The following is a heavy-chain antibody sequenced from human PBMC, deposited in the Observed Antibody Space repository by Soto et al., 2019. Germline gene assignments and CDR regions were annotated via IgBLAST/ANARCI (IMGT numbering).Heavy chain of an antibody. CDR3: ARANYDSSGYYLDGMDV. CDR1: GVSISSYY. Sequence: SETLSLTCTVSGVSISSYYWSWIRQPAGKGLEWIGRIYTSGSTNYNPSLKSRVTMSVDTSKNQFSLKLSSVTAADTAVYYCARANYDSSGYYLDGMDVWGQGTTVTVSS. CDR2: IYTSGST. V-gene: IGHV4-4*07. J-gene: IGHJ6*02. D-gene: IGHD3-22*01.